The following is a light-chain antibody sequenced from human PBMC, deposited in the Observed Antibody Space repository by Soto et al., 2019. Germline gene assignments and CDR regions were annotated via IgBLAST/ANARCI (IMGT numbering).Light chain of an antibody. CDR3: QQYDSSPWT. CDR1: QSVRSNY. V-gene: IGKV3-20*01. J-gene: IGKJ1*01. Sequence: EIVLTQSPGTLSLSPGDRVILSCRASQSVRSNYLAWYRQTPGQAPRLLIYGASNRATGIADRFSGSGSGTDFTLIISRLEPEDFALYYCQQYDSSPWTFGQGTKVEIK. CDR2: GAS.